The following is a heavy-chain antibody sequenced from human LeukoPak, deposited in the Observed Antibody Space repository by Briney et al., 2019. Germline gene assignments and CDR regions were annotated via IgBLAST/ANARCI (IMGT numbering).Heavy chain of an antibody. D-gene: IGHD3-3*01. V-gene: IGHV4-61*08. CDR1: GGSISSGGYY. CDR3: ARGPPPGSTYYDFWSGWGPRQLAYYYYGMDV. Sequence: KPSETLSLTCTVSGGSISSGGYYWSWIRQHPGKGLEWIGYIYYSGSTNYNPSLKSRVTISVDTSKNQFSLKLSSVTAADTAVYYCARGPPPGSTYYDFWSGWGPRQLAYYYYGMDVWGQGTTVTVSS. J-gene: IGHJ6*02. CDR2: IYYSGST.